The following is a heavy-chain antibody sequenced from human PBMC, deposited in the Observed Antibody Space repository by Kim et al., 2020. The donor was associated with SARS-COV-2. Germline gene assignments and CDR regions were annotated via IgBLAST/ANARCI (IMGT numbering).Heavy chain of an antibody. J-gene: IGHJ6*02. CDR3: TRAKQPIVGATWSTYYYGMDV. D-gene: IGHD1-26*01. Sequence: GGSLRLSCTASGFTFGDYAMSWVRQAPGKGLEWVGFIRSKAYGGTTEYAASVKGRFTISRDDSKSIAYRQMNSLKTEDTAVDYCTRAKQPIVGATWSTYYYGMDVWGQGTTVTVSS. CDR1: GFTFGDYA. V-gene: IGHV3-49*04. CDR2: IRSKAYGGTT.